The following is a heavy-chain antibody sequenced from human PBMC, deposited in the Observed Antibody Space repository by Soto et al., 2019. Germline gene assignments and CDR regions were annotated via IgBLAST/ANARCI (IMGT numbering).Heavy chain of an antibody. CDR3: ARGGDYYFDH. Sequence: PSETLSLTCDVSGESISSVGFSWSWIRQPPGKGPEWIGYIFHGGSTYSNPSLKSRVAISLDRSKNQFSLKLRSVTAADTAVYYCARGGDYYFDHWGQGTLVTV. CDR2: IFHGGST. J-gene: IGHJ4*02. CDR1: GESISSVGFS. D-gene: IGHD2-21*02. V-gene: IGHV4-30-2*01.